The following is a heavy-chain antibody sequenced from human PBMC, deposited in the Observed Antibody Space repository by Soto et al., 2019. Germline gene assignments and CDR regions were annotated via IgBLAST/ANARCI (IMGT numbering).Heavy chain of an antibody. CDR2: TRNKANSYTT. V-gene: IGHV3-72*01. J-gene: IGHJ6*03. CDR3: ASVRKKSYYYYYMDV. D-gene: IGHD6-6*01. Sequence: EVQLVESGGGLVQPGGSLRLSCAASGFTFSDHYMDWVRQAPGKGLEWVGRTRNKANSYTTEYAASVKGRFTISRDDSKNSLYLQMNSLKTEDTALYYCASVRKKSYYYYYMDVWGKGTTVTVSS. CDR1: GFTFSDHY.